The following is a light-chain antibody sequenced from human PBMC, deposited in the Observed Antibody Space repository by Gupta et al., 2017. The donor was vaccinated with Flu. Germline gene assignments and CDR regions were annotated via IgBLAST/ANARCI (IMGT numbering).Light chain of an antibody. Sequence: SYELTQPLSVSVALGQTAIITCGGNNFGSQNVNWYQQKPGQAPVLVIYRDSDRPSGIPERVSGFVSGNTATLTISRAQAGDEADYFCQVWASGTVVFGGGTKLTVL. J-gene: IGLJ2*01. CDR3: QVWASGTVV. CDR2: RDS. V-gene: IGLV3-9*01. CDR1: NFGSQN.